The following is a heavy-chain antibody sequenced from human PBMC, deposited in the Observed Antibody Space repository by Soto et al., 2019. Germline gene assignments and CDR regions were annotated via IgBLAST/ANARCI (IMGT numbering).Heavy chain of an antibody. Sequence: GGSLRLSCAASGFTFDDYTMHWVRQTPGKGLEWVSLISWDGGSTYYADSVKGRFTISRDNSKNSLYLQMNSLRTEDTALYYCAKDWSYDFGYHWGQGTLVTVSS. J-gene: IGHJ5*02. CDR1: GFTFDDYT. V-gene: IGHV3-43*01. CDR2: ISWDGGST. CDR3: AKDWSYDFGYH. D-gene: IGHD3-3*01.